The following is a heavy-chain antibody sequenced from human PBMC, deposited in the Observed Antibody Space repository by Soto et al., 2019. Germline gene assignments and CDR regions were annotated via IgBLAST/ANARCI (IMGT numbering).Heavy chain of an antibody. CDR3: TRAKRGYGSGSPNYYYYYYMDV. J-gene: IGHJ6*03. V-gene: IGHV1-18*01. D-gene: IGHD3-10*01. Sequence: ASVKVSCKASGYTFPSYGISWVRQAPGQGLEWMGWISTYNDNTNYTQKFQGRVSMTTDTSMSTAYMELSSLRSEDTAVYYCTRAKRGYGSGSPNYYYYYYMDVWGKGTTVTVSS. CDR2: ISTYNDNT. CDR1: GYTFPSYG.